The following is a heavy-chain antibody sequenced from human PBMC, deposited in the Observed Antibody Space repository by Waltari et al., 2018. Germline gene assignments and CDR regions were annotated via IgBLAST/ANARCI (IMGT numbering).Heavy chain of an antibody. D-gene: IGHD3-3*01. V-gene: IGHV3-33*01. Sequence: QVQLVESGGGVVQPGRSLRLSCAASGFTFSSYGIHWVRQAPGKGLEWVAVIWYDGSNKYYADSVKGRFTISRDNSKNTLYLQMNSLRAEDTAVYYCARDHFDYGFSSGYPLDYWGQGTLVTVSS. CDR3: ARDHFDYGFSSGYPLDY. J-gene: IGHJ4*02. CDR1: GFTFSSYG. CDR2: IWYDGSNK.